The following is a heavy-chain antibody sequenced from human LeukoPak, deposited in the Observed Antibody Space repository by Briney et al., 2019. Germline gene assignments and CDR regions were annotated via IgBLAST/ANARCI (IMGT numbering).Heavy chain of an antibody. CDR1: GFTFSSYG. J-gene: IGHJ4*02. V-gene: IGHV3-33*06. Sequence: TGGSLRLSCAASGFTFSSYGMHWVRQAPGKGLEWVAVIWYDGSNKYYADSVKGRFTISRDNSKNTLYLQMNSLRAEDTAVYYCAKDDRYYYDSSGYFDYWGQGTLVTVSS. D-gene: IGHD3-22*01. CDR3: AKDDRYYYDSSGYFDY. CDR2: IWYDGSNK.